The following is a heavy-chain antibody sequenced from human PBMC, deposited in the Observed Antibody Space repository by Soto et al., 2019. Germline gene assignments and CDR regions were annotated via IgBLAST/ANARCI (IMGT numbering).Heavy chain of an antibody. V-gene: IGHV4-59*01. Sequence: QVQLQESGPGLVKPSETLSLTCTVSGGSISSYYWSWIRQPPGKGLEWIGYIYYSGSTNYNPSLKSRVTISVDTSKNQFSLKLSSVTAADTAVYYCARGDINAVHGYYFDYWGQGTLVTVSS. J-gene: IGHJ4*02. CDR3: ARGDINAVHGYYFDY. CDR2: IYYSGST. CDR1: GGSISSYY. D-gene: IGHD6-19*01.